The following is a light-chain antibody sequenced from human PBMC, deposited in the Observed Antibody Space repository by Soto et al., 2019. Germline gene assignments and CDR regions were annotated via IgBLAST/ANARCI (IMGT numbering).Light chain of an antibody. V-gene: IGKV3-15*01. CDR3: QQYNNWPPGKYT. Sequence: EIMMTQSPATLSVSPGERATLSCRASQSVSRNLAWYQQKPGQAPRLLIYGASTRATGIPARFSGSGSGTEFTLTISSLQSEDFVVYYCQQYNNWPPGKYTFGQGTKLEIK. J-gene: IGKJ2*01. CDR2: GAS. CDR1: QSVSRN.